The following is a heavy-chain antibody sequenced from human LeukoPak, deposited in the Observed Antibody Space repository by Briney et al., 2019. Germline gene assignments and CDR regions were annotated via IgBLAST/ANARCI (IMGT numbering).Heavy chain of an antibody. V-gene: IGHV3-30*01. D-gene: IGHD3-10*01. CDR3: ARDGGAPFGKLYFSFYN. CDR1: GFTFSNCA. J-gene: IGHJ4*02. CDR2: ISYDGNNK. Sequence: PGGSLRLSCAASGFTFSNCAMHWVRQAPGKGLEWVAFISYDGNNKYYADSVKGRFTVSKDNSKNTLYLQMNNLRAEDTAVYYCARDGGAPFGKLYFSFYNWGQGTLVTVSS.